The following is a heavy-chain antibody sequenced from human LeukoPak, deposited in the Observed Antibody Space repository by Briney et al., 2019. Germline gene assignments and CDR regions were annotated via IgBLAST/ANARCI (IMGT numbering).Heavy chain of an antibody. J-gene: IGHJ6*02. CDR1: GGSISSCY. CDR2: IYYSGST. Sequence: SETLSPTCTVSGGSISSCYWSWIRQPPGKGLEWIGYIYYSGSTNYNPSLKSRVTISVDTSKNQFSLKLSSVTAADTAVYYCASIQLASNYYYYGMDVWGQGTTVTVSS. CDR3: ASIQLASNYYYYGMDV. V-gene: IGHV4-59*01. D-gene: IGHD2-15*01.